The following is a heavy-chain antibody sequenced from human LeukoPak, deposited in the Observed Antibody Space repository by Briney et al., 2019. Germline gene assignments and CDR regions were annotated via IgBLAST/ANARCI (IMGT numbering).Heavy chain of an antibody. Sequence: SVKVSCKASGGTFSSYAISWVRQAPGQGLEWMGGIIPIFGTANYAQKFQGRVTITTDESTRTAYMELSSLRSEDTAVYYCARLPEYYYDSSGYSTDAFDIWGQGTMVTVSS. V-gene: IGHV1-69*05. CDR1: GGTFSSYA. J-gene: IGHJ3*02. D-gene: IGHD3-22*01. CDR2: IIPIFGTA. CDR3: ARLPEYYYDSSGYSTDAFDI.